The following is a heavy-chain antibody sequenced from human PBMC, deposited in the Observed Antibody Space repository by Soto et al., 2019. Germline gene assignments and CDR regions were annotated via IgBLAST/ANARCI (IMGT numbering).Heavy chain of an antibody. D-gene: IGHD5-12*01. J-gene: IGHJ4*02. V-gene: IGHV1-18*04. CDR2: ISGYNGDT. CDR3: ARDSGYSSFDS. Sequence: ASVKVSCKDSGYTFTSYGISWVRQAPGQGLEWMGWISGYNGDTNYAQKVQGRVTMTTDTSTRTVYMEVRSLRSDDTALYYCARDSGYSSFDSWGQGTLVTVSS. CDR1: GYTFTSYG.